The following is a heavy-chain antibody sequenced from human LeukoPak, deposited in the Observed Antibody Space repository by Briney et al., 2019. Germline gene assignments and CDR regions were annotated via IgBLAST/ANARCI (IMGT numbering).Heavy chain of an antibody. D-gene: IGHD5-18*01. V-gene: IGHV3-23*01. CDR3: AKDWIQFNRVFDCFDS. J-gene: IGHJ4*02. CDR2: IGNTET. Sequence: GGSLTLSCATSGLPFETNAMSWVRQAPGKGLEWVATIGNTETFYADSVTGRFTISRDNSKNTVNLQMNRLRVEDTAIYYCAKDWIQFNRVFDCFDSWGQGTMVTVSS. CDR1: GLPFETNA.